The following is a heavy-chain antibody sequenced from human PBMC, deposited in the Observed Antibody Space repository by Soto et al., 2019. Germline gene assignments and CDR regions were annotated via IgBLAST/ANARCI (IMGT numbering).Heavy chain of an antibody. V-gene: IGHV5-51*01. D-gene: IGHD5-12*01. CDR3: ARRGDVYNYRLLDP. Sequence: GESLKISCKGSGYSFANYWIAWVRQMPGKGLEWMGIIYPGDSDTRYSPSFQGQVTISADKSISTAYLQWSSLRASDTAMYYCARRGDVYNYRLLDPWGQRTLVTVSS. CDR2: IYPGDSDT. J-gene: IGHJ5*02. CDR1: GYSFANYW.